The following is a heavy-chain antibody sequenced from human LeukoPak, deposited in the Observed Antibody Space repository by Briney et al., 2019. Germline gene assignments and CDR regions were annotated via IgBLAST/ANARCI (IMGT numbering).Heavy chain of an antibody. Sequence: ASVKVSCEASGYTFTSYDINWVRQATGQGLEWMGWMNPNSGNTGYAQKFQGRVTMTRNTSISTAYMELSSLRSGDTAVYYCARNLRYFDWLLDYYGMDVWGQGTTVTVSS. CDR2: MNPNSGNT. CDR3: ARNLRYFDWLLDYYGMDV. D-gene: IGHD3-9*01. V-gene: IGHV1-8*01. CDR1: GYTFTSYD. J-gene: IGHJ6*02.